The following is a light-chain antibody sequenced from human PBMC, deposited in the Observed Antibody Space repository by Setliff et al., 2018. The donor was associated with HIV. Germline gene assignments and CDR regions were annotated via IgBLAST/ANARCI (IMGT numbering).Light chain of an antibody. CDR2: EDN. CDR1: RSNVGSNS. V-gene: IGLV1-51*01. Sequence: KSAISCSGSRSNVGSNSVSWYRQVPGTGPKLLIYEDNKRPSGIPDRFSASKSGTSATLDITGLPTGDEADYFCGAWDSGLSVMVFGGGTKVTVL. J-gene: IGLJ2*01. CDR3: GAWDSGLSVMV.